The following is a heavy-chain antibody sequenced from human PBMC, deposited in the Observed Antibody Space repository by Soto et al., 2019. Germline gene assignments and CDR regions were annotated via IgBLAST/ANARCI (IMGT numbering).Heavy chain of an antibody. V-gene: IGHV1-2*04. CDR1: GYTFTGYY. CDR3: ATICYKGYYYDSSGDAFDI. CDR2: INPNSGGT. Sequence: ASVKVSCKASGYTFTGYYMHWVRQAPGQGLEWMGWINPNSGGTNYAKKFQGWVTMTRDTSISTAYMELSRLISDDTAVYYCATICYKGYYYDSSGDAFDIWGQGTMVTVSS. D-gene: IGHD3-22*01. J-gene: IGHJ3*02.